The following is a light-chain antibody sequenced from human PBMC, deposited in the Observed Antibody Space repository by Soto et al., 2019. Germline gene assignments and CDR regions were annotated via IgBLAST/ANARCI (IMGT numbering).Light chain of an antibody. CDR1: SSNIVAGFD. J-gene: IGLJ1*01. CDR3: QSYDSSLSGWV. V-gene: IGLV1-40*01. CDR2: DNS. Sequence: QSVLTQPPSVSGAPGQRVTISCTGSSSNIVAGFDVHWYQQLPGTAPKLLIYDNSYRPSGVPDRFSGSKSGTSASLAITGLQAEDDADYYCQSYDSSLSGWVFGTGTKVTVL.